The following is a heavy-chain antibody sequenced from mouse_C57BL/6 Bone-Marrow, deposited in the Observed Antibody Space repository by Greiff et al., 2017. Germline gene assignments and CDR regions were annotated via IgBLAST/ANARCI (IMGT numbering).Heavy chain of an antibody. V-gene: IGHV1-55*01. CDR2: IYPGSGST. CDR1: GYTFTSYW. CDR3: AREDGYQAWFAY. D-gene: IGHD2-3*01. J-gene: IGHJ3*01. Sequence: QVQLKQPGAELVKPGASVKMSCKASGYTFTSYWITWVKQRPGQGLEWIGDIYPGSGSTNYNEKFKSKVTLTVDTSSSTAYMQLSSLTSEDSAVYYCAREDGYQAWFAYWGQWTLVTVSA.